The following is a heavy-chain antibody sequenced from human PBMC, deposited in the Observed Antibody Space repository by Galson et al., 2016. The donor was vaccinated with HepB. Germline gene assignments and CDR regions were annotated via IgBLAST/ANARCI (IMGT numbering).Heavy chain of an antibody. CDR3: ARGRGYSGYASYYGMDV. Sequence: SLRLSCAASGFTISSHYMSWVRQAPGKGLEWVSTIYSDGSTYYADSVKGRFTISRDNSKNTLYLQMNSLRAEDTALYYCARGRGYSGYASYYGMDVWGQGTTATVSS. V-gene: IGHV3-53*01. J-gene: IGHJ6*02. CDR2: IYSDGST. D-gene: IGHD5-12*01. CDR1: GFTISSHY.